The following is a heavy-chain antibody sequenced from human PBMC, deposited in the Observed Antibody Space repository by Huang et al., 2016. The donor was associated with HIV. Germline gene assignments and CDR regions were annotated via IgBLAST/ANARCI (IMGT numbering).Heavy chain of an antibody. D-gene: IGHD3-22*01. V-gene: IGHV4-34*02. Sequence: QVQLEQRGAGLLKASETLSLTCAVYGGSFSGSYWNWLRQAPGKGLEWVGEINHSGNTNSNPALKSRVNMSVDTSKSQFSLYLTSLSAADTGTYFCARRYNSRRDYWGRGTLVTVHS. CDR1: GGSFSGSY. CDR2: INHSGNT. J-gene: IGHJ4*02. CDR3: ARRYNSRRDY.